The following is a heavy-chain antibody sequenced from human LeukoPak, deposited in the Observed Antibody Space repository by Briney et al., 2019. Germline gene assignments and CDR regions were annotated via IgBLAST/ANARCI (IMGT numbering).Heavy chain of an antibody. CDR2: INHSGST. Sequence: SETLSLTCAVYGGSFSGYYWSWIRQPPRKGLEWIGEINHSGSTNYNPSLKSRVTISVDTSKNQFSLKLSSVTAADTAVYYCARVRSVVVPAATYYYYYYGMDVWGQGTTVTVSS. CDR3: ARVRSVVVPAATYYYYYYGMDV. CDR1: GGSFSGYY. V-gene: IGHV4-34*01. D-gene: IGHD2-2*01. J-gene: IGHJ6*02.